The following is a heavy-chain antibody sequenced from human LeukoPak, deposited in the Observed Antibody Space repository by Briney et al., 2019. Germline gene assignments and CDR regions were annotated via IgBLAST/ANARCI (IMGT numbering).Heavy chain of an antibody. D-gene: IGHD6-6*01. J-gene: IGHJ6*03. Sequence: KPSETLSLTCTVSGGSIGSFYWTWIRQPPGKGLEWIGYIYDSGSTNYNPSLKSRVTISVDTSKNQFSLKLSSVTAADTAVYYCARDWGVSARPGYMDVWGKGTTVTVSS. CDR1: GGSIGSFY. CDR2: IYDSGST. CDR3: ARDWGVSARPGYMDV. V-gene: IGHV4-59*01.